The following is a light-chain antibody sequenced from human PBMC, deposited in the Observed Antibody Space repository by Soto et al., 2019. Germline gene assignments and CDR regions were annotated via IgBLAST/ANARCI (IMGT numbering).Light chain of an antibody. Sequence: DIQMTQSPSSQSASVGDRVTITCRASLGISNYLAWYQQKPGKVPKLLIYAASTLQSGVPSRFSGSGSGTQFTLTISSLQPEDVATYYCQKYNSVPLTFGQGTRLEI. CDR2: AAS. CDR3: QKYNSVPLT. V-gene: IGKV1-27*01. J-gene: IGKJ5*01. CDR1: LGISNY.